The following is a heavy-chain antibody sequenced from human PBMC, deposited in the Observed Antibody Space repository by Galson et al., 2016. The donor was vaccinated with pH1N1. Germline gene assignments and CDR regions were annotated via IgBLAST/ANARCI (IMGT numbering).Heavy chain of an antibody. Sequence: SLRLSCAASGFTFRRYAMSWVRQAPGKRLEWVSAVSGRGDSTYYADSVKGHFTISRDNSKNTLYLQMKSLRAEDTALYYCAKDLSSDYGDYGLDYWGRGTLVTVSS. J-gene: IGHJ4*02. V-gene: IGHV3-23*01. CDR1: GFTFRRYA. D-gene: IGHD4-17*01. CDR2: VSGRGDST. CDR3: AKDLSSDYGDYGLDY.